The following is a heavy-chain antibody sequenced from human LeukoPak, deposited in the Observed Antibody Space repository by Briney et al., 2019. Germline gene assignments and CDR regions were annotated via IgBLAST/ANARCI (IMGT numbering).Heavy chain of an antibody. CDR3: ARENFWKFDY. D-gene: IGHD1-1*01. J-gene: IGHJ4*02. Sequence: PGGSLRLSCAASGFTFKKFYMGWVRLAPGKGLEGVANIKQDGSERSYVDSVKGRFTISRDNARNSLYLQLDSLRAEDTAVYYCARENFWKFDYWGQGTLVTVSS. CDR1: GFTFKKFY. CDR2: IKQDGSER. V-gene: IGHV3-7*05.